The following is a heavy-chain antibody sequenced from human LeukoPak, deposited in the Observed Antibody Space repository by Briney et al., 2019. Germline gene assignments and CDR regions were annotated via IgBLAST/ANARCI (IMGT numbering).Heavy chain of an antibody. D-gene: IGHD3-10*01. Sequence: GESLKISCKGSGYSFTSYWIGWVRQMPGKGLEWMGIIYPGDSDTRYSPSFQGQVTISADKSISTAYLQWSSLKASDTAMYYCARLRNMVRGVITSLDYWGQGTLVTVS. V-gene: IGHV5-51*01. CDR1: GYSFTSYW. CDR3: ARLRNMVRGVITSLDY. J-gene: IGHJ4*02. CDR2: IYPGDSDT.